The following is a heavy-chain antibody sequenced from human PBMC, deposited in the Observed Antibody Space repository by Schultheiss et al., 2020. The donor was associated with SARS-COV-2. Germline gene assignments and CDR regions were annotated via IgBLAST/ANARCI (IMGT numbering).Heavy chain of an antibody. Sequence: GGSLRLSCAASGFTFSSYAMSWVRQAPGKGLEWVSAISGSGGSTYYADSVKGRFTISRDNSKNTLYLQMNSLRAEDTAVYYCTSSSSSTVRYYYYMDVWGKGTTVTVSS. CDR1: GFTFSSYA. D-gene: IGHD2-2*01. CDR2: ISGSGGST. V-gene: IGHV3-23*01. CDR3: TSSSSSTVRYYYYMDV. J-gene: IGHJ6*03.